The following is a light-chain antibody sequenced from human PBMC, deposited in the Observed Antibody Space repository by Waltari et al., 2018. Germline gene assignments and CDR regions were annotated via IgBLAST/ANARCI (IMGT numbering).Light chain of an antibody. Sequence: DIQMTQSPASLSASVGDRVTITCRTSQSIRNYVNWYQQKAGKAPKLLIYAASNVRSGVPGRFSGSGSGTDFTLTISRLQPEDFATYYCQQSYTTPLTFGGGTKLE. CDR1: QSIRNY. CDR2: AAS. J-gene: IGKJ4*01. CDR3: QQSYTTPLT. V-gene: IGKV1-39*01.